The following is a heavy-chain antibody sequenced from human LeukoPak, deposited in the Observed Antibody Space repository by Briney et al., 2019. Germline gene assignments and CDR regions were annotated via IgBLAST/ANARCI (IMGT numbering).Heavy chain of an antibody. CDR2: IWYDGSNK. J-gene: IGHJ4*02. CDR1: GFTFSSFG. Sequence: GGSLRLSCAASGFTFSSFGMHWVRQAPGKGLEWVAVIWYDGSNKYYADSVKGRFTISRDNSKNTLYLQMNSLRAEDTAVYYCAIDRIDLRYCSGGSCYLDYWGQGTLVTVSS. CDR3: AIDRIDLRYCSGGSCYLDY. V-gene: IGHV3-33*01. D-gene: IGHD2-15*01.